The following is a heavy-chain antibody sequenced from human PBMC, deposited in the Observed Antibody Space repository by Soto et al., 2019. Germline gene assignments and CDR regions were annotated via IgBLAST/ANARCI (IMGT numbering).Heavy chain of an antibody. CDR3: TRHADYDFWSGYNYYYYYYMDV. D-gene: IGHD3-3*01. CDR1: GFTFSGSA. Sequence: GGSLRLSCAASGFTFSGSAMHWVRQASGKGLEWVGRIRSKANSYATAYAASVKGRFTISRDDSKNTAYLQMNSLKTEDTAVYYCTRHADYDFWSGYNYYYYYYMDVWGKGTTVTVSS. CDR2: IRSKANSYAT. J-gene: IGHJ6*03. V-gene: IGHV3-73*01.